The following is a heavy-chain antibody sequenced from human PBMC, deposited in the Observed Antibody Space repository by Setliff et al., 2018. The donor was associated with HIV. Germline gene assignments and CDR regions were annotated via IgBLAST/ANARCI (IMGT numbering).Heavy chain of an antibody. J-gene: IGHJ6*03. Sequence: GASVKVSCQASGYSFTNYDINWVRQATGQGLEWMGWMNPKSGKTGYAQKFQGRVTITRNTSISTVYMDLDSLRSDDAAVYYCARGFYDFFYNYYMDVWGKGTTVTVSS. D-gene: IGHD3-3*01. CDR3: ARGFYDFFYNYYMDV. CDR1: GYSFTNYD. CDR2: MNPKSGKT. V-gene: IGHV1-8*03.